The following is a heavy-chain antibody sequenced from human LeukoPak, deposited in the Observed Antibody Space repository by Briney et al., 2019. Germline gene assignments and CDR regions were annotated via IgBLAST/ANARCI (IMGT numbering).Heavy chain of an antibody. CDR3: ARQRAFDI. Sequence: GGSLRLSCATSGFTFSSNAMTWVRQAPGKGLECVSAITAPGDATYYADSVKGRFTISRDDSKNTIYLQMKSLRAEDTALYYCARQRAFDIWGQGTMVTVSS. V-gene: IGHV3-23*01. J-gene: IGHJ3*02. CDR2: ITAPGDAT. CDR1: GFTFSSNA.